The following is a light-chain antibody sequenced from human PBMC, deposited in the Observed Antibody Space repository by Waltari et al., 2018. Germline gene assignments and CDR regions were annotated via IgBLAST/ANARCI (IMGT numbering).Light chain of an antibody. CDR1: QSFSSSY. Sequence: EIVLTQSPGTLSLSQGERATLSCRASQSFSSSYLAWYQQKPGQAPRVLIHGASNRATGIPDRFSGSGSGTDFTLTISRLEPEDFAVYYCQQYGSSPWTFGQGTKVEIK. J-gene: IGKJ1*01. CDR2: GAS. V-gene: IGKV3-20*01. CDR3: QQYGSSPWT.